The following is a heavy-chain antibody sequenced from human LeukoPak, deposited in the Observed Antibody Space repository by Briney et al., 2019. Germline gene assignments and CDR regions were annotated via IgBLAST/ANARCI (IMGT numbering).Heavy chain of an antibody. CDR1: GGSISSYY. Sequence: SETLSLTCTVSGGSISSYYWSWIRQPPGKGLEWIGYIYYSGSTNYNPSLKSRVTISVDTSKNQFSLKLSSVTAADTAVYYCARGRNIVATYFDYWAREPWSPSPQ. D-gene: IGHD5-12*01. CDR2: IYYSGST. CDR3: ARGRNIVATYFDY. J-gene: IGHJ4*02. V-gene: IGHV4-59*01.